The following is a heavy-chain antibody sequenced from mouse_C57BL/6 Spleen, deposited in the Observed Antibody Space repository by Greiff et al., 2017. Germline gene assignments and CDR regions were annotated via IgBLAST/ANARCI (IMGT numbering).Heavy chain of an antibody. V-gene: IGHV5-6*01. CDR1: GFTFSSYG. D-gene: IGHD4-1*01. CDR3: ARLTGTGPFAY. J-gene: IGHJ2*01. Sequence: EVKLVESGGDLVKPGGSLKLSCAASGFTFSSYGMSWVRQTPDKRLEWVATISSGGSYTYYPDSVKGRFTISRDNAKNTLYLQMSSLKSEDTAMYYCARLTGTGPFAYWGQGTTLTVSS. CDR2: ISSGGSYT.